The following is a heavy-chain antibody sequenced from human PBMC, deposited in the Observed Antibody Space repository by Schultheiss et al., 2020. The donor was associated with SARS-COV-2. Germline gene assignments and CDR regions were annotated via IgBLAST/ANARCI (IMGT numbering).Heavy chain of an antibody. CDR3: AREPVSPYYYYYYGMDV. CDR2: ISSTGNSP. CDR1: GFSFSSYA. D-gene: IGHD1-14*01. V-gene: IGHV3-23*01. J-gene: IGHJ6*02. Sequence: GGSLRLSCAASGFSFSSYAMSWVRQAPGKGLEWVSAISSTGNSPYYADSVKGRFTISRDNSKNTLYLQMNSLRAEDTAVYYCAREPVSPYYYYYYGMDVWGQGTTVTVSS.